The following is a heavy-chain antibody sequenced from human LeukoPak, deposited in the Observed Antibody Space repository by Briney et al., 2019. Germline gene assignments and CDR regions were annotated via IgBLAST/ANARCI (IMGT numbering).Heavy chain of an antibody. D-gene: IGHD6-6*01. CDR1: GFTFSSYG. J-gene: IGHJ4*02. CDR2: ISYDGSNK. CDR3: AIIAARANGDY. Sequence: GGSLRLSCAASGFTFSSYGMHWVRQAPGKGLEWVAVISYDGSNKYYADSVKGRFTISRDNSKNTLYLQMDSRRAEDTAVYYCAIIAARANGDYWGQGTLVTVSS. V-gene: IGHV3-30*03.